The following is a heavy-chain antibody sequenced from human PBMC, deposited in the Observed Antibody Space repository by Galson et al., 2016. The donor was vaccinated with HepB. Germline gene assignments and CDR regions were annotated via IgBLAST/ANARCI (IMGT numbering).Heavy chain of an antibody. V-gene: IGHV3-33*01. J-gene: IGHJ4*02. D-gene: IGHD6-19*01. Sequence: SLRLSCAASGFTFSSYGMHWVRQAPGKGLEWVAVIWYDGSNKYYADSVKGRSTISRDNPKNTLYLQMNSLRAEDTAVYYCAVSSGWRPEFDYWGQGTLVTVSS. CDR3: AVSSGWRPEFDY. CDR2: IWYDGSNK. CDR1: GFTFSSYG.